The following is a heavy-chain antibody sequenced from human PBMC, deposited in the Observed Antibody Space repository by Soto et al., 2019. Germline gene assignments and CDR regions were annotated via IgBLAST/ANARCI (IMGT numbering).Heavy chain of an antibody. V-gene: IGHV3-48*02. CDR2: ISSSSSNI. CDR1: GFTLSSYA. CDR3: ARDCSLGNRWCRWFDP. D-gene: IGHD2-8*02. Sequence: VQLAESGGGLVQPGGSLRLSCAASGFTLSSYAMNWVRQAPGKGLEWVSYISSSSSNIQYAGSVKGRFTISRDNAKNSLYLQMNRLRDDGTGVYFCARDCSLGNRWCRWFDPWGQGTLVTVSS. J-gene: IGHJ5*02.